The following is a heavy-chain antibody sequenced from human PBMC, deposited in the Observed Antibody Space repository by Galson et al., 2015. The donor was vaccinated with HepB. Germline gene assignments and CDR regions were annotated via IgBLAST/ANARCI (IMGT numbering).Heavy chain of an antibody. D-gene: IGHD4-17*01. CDR1: GFTFDDYG. J-gene: IGHJ2*01. V-gene: IGHV3-20*04. CDR2: INWNGGST. Sequence: SLRLSCAASGFTFDDYGMSWVRQAPGKGLEWVSGINWNGGSTGYADSVKGRFTISRDNAKNSLYLQMNSLRAEDTALYYCARDPGHYGEDWYFDLWGRGTLVTVSS. CDR3: ARDPGHYGEDWYFDL.